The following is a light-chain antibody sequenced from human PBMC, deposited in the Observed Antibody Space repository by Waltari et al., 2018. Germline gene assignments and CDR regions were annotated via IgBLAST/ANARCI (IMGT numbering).Light chain of an antibody. J-gene: IGKJ2*01. CDR3: QQYYSSPNT. CDR1: QMVFQTNDKNY. V-gene: IGKV4-1*01. CDR2: WAS. Sequence: DIVMTQSPDSLAVSLGERAVVNCKSDQMVFQTNDKNYLAWYQQKPGQPPKLLIYWASTRESGVPDRFSGSGSGTDFTLAISSLQPEDVAVYYCQQYYSSPNTFGQGTKVEIK.